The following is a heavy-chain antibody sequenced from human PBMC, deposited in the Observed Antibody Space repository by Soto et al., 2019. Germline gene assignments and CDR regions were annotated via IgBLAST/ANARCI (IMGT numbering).Heavy chain of an antibody. CDR2: ISAYNGNT. J-gene: IGHJ4*02. CDR1: GYTFTSYG. Sequence: QVQLVQSGAEVKKPGASVKVSCKASGYTFTSYGISWVRQAPGQGLEWMGWISAYNGNTNYAQKLQGRVTMTTDTTTRTAYMELRSLRSDDTAVYYCARVPLVIQSGANQGSFDYWGQGTLVTVSS. CDR3: ARVPLVIQSGANQGSFDY. V-gene: IGHV1-18*01. D-gene: IGHD2-21*01.